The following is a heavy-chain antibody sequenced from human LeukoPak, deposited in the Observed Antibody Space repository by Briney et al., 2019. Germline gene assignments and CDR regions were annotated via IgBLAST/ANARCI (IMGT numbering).Heavy chain of an antibody. J-gene: IGHJ4*02. Sequence: GGSLRLSCAASGFTFSSYAMSWVRQAPGKGLEWVSAISGSGGSTYYADSVKGRFTISRDNSKNTLYLQMNSLRAEDTAVYYCAKDYLGYCSGGSCLPTPYYFDYWDQGTLVTVSS. D-gene: IGHD2-15*01. CDR2: ISGSGGST. V-gene: IGHV3-23*01. CDR1: GFTFSSYA. CDR3: AKDYLGYCSGGSCLPTPYYFDY.